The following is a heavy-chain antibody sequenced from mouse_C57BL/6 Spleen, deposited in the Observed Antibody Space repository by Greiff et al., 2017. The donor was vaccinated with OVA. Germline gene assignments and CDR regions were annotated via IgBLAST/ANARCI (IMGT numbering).Heavy chain of an antibody. CDR3: AYYDYDVGAMDY. J-gene: IGHJ4*01. D-gene: IGHD2-4*01. CDR2: IYPGSGNT. V-gene: IGHV1-76*01. CDR1: GYTFTDYY. Sequence: QVQLQQSGAELVRPGASVKLSCKASGYTFTDYYINWVKQRPGQGLEWIARIYPGSGNTYYNEKFKGKATLTAEKSSSTAYMQLSSLTSEDSAVYFCAYYDYDVGAMDYWGKGTSVTVSS.